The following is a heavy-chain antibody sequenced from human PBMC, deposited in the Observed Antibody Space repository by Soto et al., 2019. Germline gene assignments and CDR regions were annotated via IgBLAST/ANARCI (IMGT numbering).Heavy chain of an antibody. V-gene: IGHV5-51*01. CDR2: IYPGDSDT. J-gene: IGHJ6*02. CDR3: ARQHFYYDSSGSSYYYYYGMDV. CDR1: GYSFTSYW. D-gene: IGHD3-22*01. Sequence: PRACLTNSCKASGYSFTSYWIGWVRQMHGKGLEWMGIIYPGDSDTRYSPSFQGQVTISADKSISTAYLQWSSLKASDTAMYYCARQHFYYDSSGSSYYYYYGMDVWGQGTTVTVSS.